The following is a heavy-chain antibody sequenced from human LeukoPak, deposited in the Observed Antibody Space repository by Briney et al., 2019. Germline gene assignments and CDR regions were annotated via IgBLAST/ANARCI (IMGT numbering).Heavy chain of an antibody. CDR3: ARESSTQSSLSV. CDR1: GFSFSSYS. V-gene: IGHV3-48*01. D-gene: IGHD2/OR15-2a*01. CDR2: IRSGTASNT. Sequence: PGGSLRLSCAASGFSFSSYSMNWVRQAPGKGLEWIAYIRSGTASNTYYADSVRGRFTISRDNAENSLFLHMNRLRADDTAIYYCARESSTQSSLSVWGQGTLVTVSS. J-gene: IGHJ4*02.